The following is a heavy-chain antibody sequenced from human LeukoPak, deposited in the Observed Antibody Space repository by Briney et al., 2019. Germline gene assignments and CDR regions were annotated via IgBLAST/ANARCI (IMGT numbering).Heavy chain of an antibody. J-gene: IGHJ6*03. V-gene: IGHV1-69*05. CDR2: IIPIFGTA. D-gene: IGHD2-15*01. CDR1: GGTFSSYA. CDR3: ARDECSGGSCYTGDYYYYMDV. Sequence: ASVKVSCKASGGTFSSYAISWVRQAPGQGLEWMGRIIPIFGTANYAQKFQGRVTITTDESTSTAYMELSSLGPEDTAVYYCARDECSGGSCYTGDYYYYMDVWGKGTTVTVSS.